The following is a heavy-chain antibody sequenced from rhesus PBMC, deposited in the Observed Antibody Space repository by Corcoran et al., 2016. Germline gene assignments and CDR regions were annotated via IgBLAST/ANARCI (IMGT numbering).Heavy chain of an antibody. V-gene: IGHV3-136*01. D-gene: IGHD2-15*01. Sequence: EVKLVESGGGLVQLGGSLRLTWAASGFTCGSYDMSWVRQAPGKGLDGVSYISYTGKPIYYADSVKGPFTISRDNAKNSLSLPISSLRAEDTAVYYCTTEYRFDYWGQGVRVTFSS. J-gene: IGHJ4*01. CDR1: GFTCGSYD. CDR2: ISYTGKPI. CDR3: TTEYRFDY.